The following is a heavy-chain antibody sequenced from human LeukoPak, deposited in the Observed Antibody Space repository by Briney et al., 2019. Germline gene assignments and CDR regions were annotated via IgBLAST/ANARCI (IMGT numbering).Heavy chain of an antibody. V-gene: IGHV1-69*06. J-gene: IGHJ3*02. CDR1: GGTFSSYA. D-gene: IGHD1-26*01. CDR2: IIPIFGTA. Sequence: GASVKVSCKASGGTFSSYAIGWVRQAPGQGLEWMGGIIPIFGTANYAQKFQGRVTITADKSTSTAYMELSSLRSEDTAVYYCARDAHQAGIVGATHDAFDIWGQGTMVTVSS. CDR3: ARDAHQAGIVGATHDAFDI.